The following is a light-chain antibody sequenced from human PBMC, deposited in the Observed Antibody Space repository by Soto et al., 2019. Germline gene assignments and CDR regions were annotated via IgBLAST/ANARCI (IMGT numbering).Light chain of an antibody. Sequence: QSALTQPASVSGSPGQSITISCTGTSSDVGGYNYVSWYQQHPGKAPKLMIYEVSDRPSGVSNRFSGSKSGNTASLTISGLQAEDEADYYCCSYTSTSTRVVFGGGTQLTV. CDR2: EVS. CDR3: CSYTSTSTRVV. J-gene: IGLJ2*01. CDR1: SSDVGGYNY. V-gene: IGLV2-14*01.